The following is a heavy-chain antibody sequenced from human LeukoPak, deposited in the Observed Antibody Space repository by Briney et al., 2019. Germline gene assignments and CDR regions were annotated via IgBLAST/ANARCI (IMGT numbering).Heavy chain of an antibody. D-gene: IGHD2-2*01. J-gene: IGHJ4*02. CDR3: ARAIQFQLLKGYFDY. CDR1: GFTVSSNY. Sequence: GGSLRLSCAASGFTVSSNYMSWVRQALGKGLEWVSTIYVAGSAYYADFLKGRFTISRDNSKNTVYLQMNSLRAEDTAVYYCARAIQFQLLKGYFDYWGQGALVTVSS. V-gene: IGHV3-53*01. CDR2: IYVAGSA.